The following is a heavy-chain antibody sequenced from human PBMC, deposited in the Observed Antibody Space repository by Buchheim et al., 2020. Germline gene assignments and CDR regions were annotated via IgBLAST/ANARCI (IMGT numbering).Heavy chain of an antibody. Sequence: QVQLQQWGAGLLKPSETLSLTYAVYGGSFSGYYWSWIRQPPGKGLEWIGEINHSGSTNYNPSLKSRVTISVDTSKNQFSLKLSSVTAADTAVYYCARVYCSSTSCYLRYYYGMDVWGQGTT. D-gene: IGHD2-2*01. CDR1: GGSFSGYY. J-gene: IGHJ6*02. CDR2: INHSGST. V-gene: IGHV4-34*01. CDR3: ARVYCSSTSCYLRYYYGMDV.